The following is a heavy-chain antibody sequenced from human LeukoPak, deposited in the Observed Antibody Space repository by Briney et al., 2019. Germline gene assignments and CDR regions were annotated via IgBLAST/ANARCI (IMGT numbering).Heavy chain of an antibody. Sequence: SETLSLTCAVYGGSFSGYYRSWIRQPPGKGLEWIGEINHSGSTNYNPSLKSRVTISVDTSKNQFSLKLSSVTAADTAVYYCARASIVVPAAAFDYWGQGTLVTVSS. J-gene: IGHJ4*02. V-gene: IGHV4-34*01. CDR2: INHSGST. CDR1: GGSFSGYY. D-gene: IGHD2-2*01. CDR3: ARASIVVPAAAFDY.